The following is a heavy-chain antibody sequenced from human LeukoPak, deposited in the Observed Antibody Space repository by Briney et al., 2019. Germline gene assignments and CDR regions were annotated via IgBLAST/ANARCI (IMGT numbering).Heavy chain of an antibody. CDR1: DGSVSSGSYY. J-gene: IGHJ4*02. D-gene: IGHD1-26*01. V-gene: IGHV4-61*01. CDR2: IYYSGST. Sequence: PSETLSLTCTVSDGSVSSGSYYWSWIRQPPGKVLEWIGYIYYSGSTNYNPSLKSRVTISVDTSKNQFSLKLSSVTAADTAVYYCAAEVGDYVDYWGQGTLVTVSS. CDR3: AAEVGDYVDY.